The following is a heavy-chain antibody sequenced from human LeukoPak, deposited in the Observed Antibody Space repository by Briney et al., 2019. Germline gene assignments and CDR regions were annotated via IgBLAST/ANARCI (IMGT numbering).Heavy chain of an antibody. CDR3: ANLISPGWFDP. J-gene: IGHJ5*02. CDR2: IYYSGST. V-gene: IGHV4-39*01. Sequence: SETLSLTCTVSGGSISSSRDYWAWLRQPPGKGLEWIANIYYSGSTYYSPSLKSRVTISVDTSKNQFSLKLSSVTAADTAVYYCANLISPGWFDPWSQGILVTVSS. CDR1: GGSISSSRDY.